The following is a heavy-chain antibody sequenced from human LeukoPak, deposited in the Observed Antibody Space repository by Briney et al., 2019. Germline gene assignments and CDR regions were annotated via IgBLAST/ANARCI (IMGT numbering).Heavy chain of an antibody. CDR1: GFTFSSHW. CDR3: ARGLGYCTNGVCSNFDY. J-gene: IGHJ4*02. Sequence: GGSLRLSCVASGFTFSSHWMSWVRQAPGKGLEWVANIKPDGSDKYYVDSVKGRFTISRDNSKNTLYLQMNSLRAEDTAVYYCARGLGYCTNGVCSNFDYWGQGTLVTVSS. D-gene: IGHD2-8*01. V-gene: IGHV3-7*02. CDR2: IKPDGSDK.